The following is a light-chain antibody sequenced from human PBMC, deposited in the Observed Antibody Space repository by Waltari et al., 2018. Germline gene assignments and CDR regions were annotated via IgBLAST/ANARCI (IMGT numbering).Light chain of an antibody. Sequence: EIVLTPSPGPLPLSPGESAPLPCRASQSVSRALAWYQQKPGQAPRLLIYGASSRATGIPDKFSGSGSGTDFSLTISRLEPEDFAVYFCQHYVRLPATFGQGTKVEIK. CDR1: QSVSRA. CDR2: GAS. CDR3: QHYVRLPAT. J-gene: IGKJ1*01. V-gene: IGKV3-20*01.